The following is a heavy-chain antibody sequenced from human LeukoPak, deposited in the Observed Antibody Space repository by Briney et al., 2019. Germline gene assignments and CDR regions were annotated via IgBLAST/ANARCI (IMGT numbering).Heavy chain of an antibody. J-gene: IGHJ4*02. CDR1: GGSISSGGYS. V-gene: IGHV4-30-2*01. Sequence: PSQTLSLTCAVSGGSISSGGYSWSWIRQPPGKGLEWIGYIYHSGSTYYNPSLKSRVTTSVDRSKNQFSLKLSSVTAADTAVYYCASYAVAGGGDYWGQGTLVTVSS. D-gene: IGHD6-19*01. CDR3: ASYAVAGGGDY. CDR2: IYHSGST.